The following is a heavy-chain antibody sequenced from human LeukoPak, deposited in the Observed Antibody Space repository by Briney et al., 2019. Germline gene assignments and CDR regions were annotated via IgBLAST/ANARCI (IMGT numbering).Heavy chain of an antibody. Sequence: ASVKVSCKASGYTFTSYGISWVRQAPGQGLEWMGWISAYNGNTNYAQKLQGRVTMTTDTSTSTAYMELRSLRSDDTAVYYCARDQTAVAQVRSLHLDYWGQGTLVTVSS. CDR3: ARDQTAVAQVRSLHLDY. V-gene: IGHV1-18*01. CDR2: ISAYNGNT. CDR1: GYTFTSYG. J-gene: IGHJ4*02. D-gene: IGHD6-19*01.